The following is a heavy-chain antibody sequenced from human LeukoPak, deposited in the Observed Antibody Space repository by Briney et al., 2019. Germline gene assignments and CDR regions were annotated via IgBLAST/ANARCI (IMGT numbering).Heavy chain of an antibody. J-gene: IGHJ4*02. Sequence: PSETLSLTCAVSGYSISSGYYWGWIRQPPGKGLGWIVSIYHSWSTYYNPSLKSRVTIPVDTSKNQFSLKLSSVTAADTAVYSCARQEPGYSSGWYVPARDFDYWGQGTLVTVSS. D-gene: IGHD6-19*01. V-gene: IGHV4-38-2*01. CDR2: IYHSWST. CDR3: ARQEPGYSSGWYVPARDFDY. CDR1: GYSISSGYY.